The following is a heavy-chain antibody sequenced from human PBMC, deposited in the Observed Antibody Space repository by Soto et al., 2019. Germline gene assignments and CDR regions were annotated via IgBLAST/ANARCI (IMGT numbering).Heavy chain of an antibody. CDR1: GGSFSGFY. V-gene: IGHV4-34*01. Sequence: PSETLSLTWAVFGGSFSGFYWIWIRQPPGKGLEWIGEINHSGSTNYNPSLKSRVTISVDTSKNQFSLKLSSVTAADTAVYYCARGLFGSSWYDPWGQGTLVTVSS. CDR3: ARGLFGSSWYDP. D-gene: IGHD3-3*01. J-gene: IGHJ5*02. CDR2: INHSGST.